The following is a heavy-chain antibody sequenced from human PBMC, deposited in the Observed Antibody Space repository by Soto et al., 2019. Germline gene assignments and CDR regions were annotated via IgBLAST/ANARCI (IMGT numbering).Heavy chain of an antibody. CDR1: GGSISSGDYY. D-gene: IGHD6-13*01. CDR3: ASRETNSRAGYYYYGMDV. J-gene: IGHJ6*02. CDR2: IYYSGST. Sequence: SETLSLTCTVSGGSISSGDYYWSWIRQPPGKGLEWIGYIYYSGSTYYNPSLKSRVTISVDTSKNQFSLKLSSVTAADTAVYYCASRETNSRAGYYYYGMDVWGQGTTVTVSS. V-gene: IGHV4-30-4*01.